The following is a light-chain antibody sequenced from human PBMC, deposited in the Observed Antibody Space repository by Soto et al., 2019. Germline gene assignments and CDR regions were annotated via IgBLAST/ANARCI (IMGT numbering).Light chain of an antibody. CDR3: VAWDLSLNDLV. CDR2: SNN. CDR1: SSNIGSNA. Sequence: QSVLTQPPSASGTPGQRVTIYCSGSSSNIGSNAVYWYQQLPGTAPTLLIYSNNQRPSGVPDRFSGSKSGTSASLAISGLQSEDAADYYCVAWDLSLNDLVFGGGTKLTVL. J-gene: IGLJ2*01. V-gene: IGLV1-44*01.